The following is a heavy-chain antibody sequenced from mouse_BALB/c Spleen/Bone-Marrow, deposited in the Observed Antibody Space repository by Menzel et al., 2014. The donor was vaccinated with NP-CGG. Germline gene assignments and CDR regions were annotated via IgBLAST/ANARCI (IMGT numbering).Heavy chain of an antibody. CDR3: ARHSDYDYFDY. V-gene: IGHV5-12*02. D-gene: IGHD2-4*01. CDR1: GFTFSDYY. CDR2: ISNGGGST. Sequence: EVKLMESGGGLVQLGGSLKLSCATSGFTFSDYYMYWVRQIPEKRLEWVAYISNGGGSTYYPETVKGRFTISRDNAKNTLYLQMSRLKSEDTAMYYCARHSDYDYFDYWGQGTTLTVSS. J-gene: IGHJ2*01.